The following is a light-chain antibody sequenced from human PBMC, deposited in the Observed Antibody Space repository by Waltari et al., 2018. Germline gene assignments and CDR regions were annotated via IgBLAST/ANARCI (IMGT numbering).Light chain of an antibody. J-gene: IGKJ4*01. CDR2: GSS. Sequence: EVVLTQSPGTLSLSPGERATLSCRADQSVGSGFLAWYKQKPGQAPRFLIHGSSARATGIPDRFSGSGYGTDFSLTISRLEPDDSAVYYCQQYGRSPLTFGGGTKVEIK. V-gene: IGKV3-20*01. CDR3: QQYGRSPLT. CDR1: QSVGSGF.